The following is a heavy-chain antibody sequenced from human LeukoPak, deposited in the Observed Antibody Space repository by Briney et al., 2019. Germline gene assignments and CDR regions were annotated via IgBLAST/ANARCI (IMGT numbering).Heavy chain of an antibody. J-gene: IGHJ3*02. CDR2: IWYDGSNK. CDR1: GFTFSSYG. V-gene: IGHV3-33*01. D-gene: IGHD4-17*01. Sequence: GGSLRLSCAASGFTFSSYGMHWVRQAPGKGLEWVAVIWYDGSNKYYADSVKGRFTISRDNSKNTLYLQMNSLRAEDTAVYYCASSSSGDYGAFDIWGQGTMVTVSS. CDR3: ASSSSGDYGAFDI.